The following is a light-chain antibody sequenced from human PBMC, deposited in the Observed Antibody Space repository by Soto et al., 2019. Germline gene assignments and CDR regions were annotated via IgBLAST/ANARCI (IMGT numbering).Light chain of an antibody. Sequence: QSALTQPPSASGSPGQSVTISCTGTSSDVGGYNYVSWYQQHLGKAPKLMIYEVIKRPSGVPDRFSGSKSGNTASLTVTGLQAEDEADYYCSSYAGNNNLRVFGGGTKLTVL. J-gene: IGLJ2*01. V-gene: IGLV2-8*01. CDR3: SSYAGNNNLRV. CDR1: SSDVGGYNY. CDR2: EVI.